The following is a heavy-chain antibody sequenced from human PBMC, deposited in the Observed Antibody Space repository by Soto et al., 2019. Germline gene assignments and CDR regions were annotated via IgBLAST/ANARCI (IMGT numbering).Heavy chain of an antibody. Sequence: SETLSLTCTVSGGSISSYYWSWIRQPPGKGLEWIGYIYYSGSTNYNPSLKSRVTISVDTSKNQFSLKLSSVTAADTAVYYCASYITEPYGDYVGYWGQGTLVTVSS. CDR1: GGSISSYY. J-gene: IGHJ4*02. CDR3: ASYITEPYGDYVGY. D-gene: IGHD1-20*01. V-gene: IGHV4-59*01. CDR2: IYYSGST.